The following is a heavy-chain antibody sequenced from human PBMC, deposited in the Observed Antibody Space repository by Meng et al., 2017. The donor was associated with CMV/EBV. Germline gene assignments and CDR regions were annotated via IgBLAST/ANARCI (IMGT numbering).Heavy chain of an antibody. CDR1: GGSFSGYY. D-gene: IGHD2-15*01. J-gene: IGHJ4*02. CDR2: INHSGST. V-gene: IGHV4-34*01. CDR3: ASSLTYPDY. Sequence: QGQLQQWGAGLLKPSETLPLTCAVYGGSFSGYYWSWIRQPPGKGLEWIGEINHSGSTNYNPSLKGRVTISVDTSKNQFSLKLSSVTAADTAVYYCASSLTYPDYWGQGTLVTVSS.